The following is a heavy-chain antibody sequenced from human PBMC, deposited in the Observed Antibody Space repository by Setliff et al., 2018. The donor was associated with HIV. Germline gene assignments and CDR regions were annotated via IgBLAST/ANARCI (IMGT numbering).Heavy chain of an antibody. CDR1: GGTFSSYA. CDR2: IIPIFGTA. J-gene: IGHJ3*02. D-gene: IGHD4-4*01. Sequence: SVMVSCKASGGTFSSYAISWVRQAPGQGLEWMGGIIPIFGTANYAQKFQGRVTITADESTSTAYMELSSLRSEDTAVYYCARDRSNYVGLDAFDIWGQGTMVTVSS. CDR3: ARDRSNYVGLDAFDI. V-gene: IGHV1-69*13.